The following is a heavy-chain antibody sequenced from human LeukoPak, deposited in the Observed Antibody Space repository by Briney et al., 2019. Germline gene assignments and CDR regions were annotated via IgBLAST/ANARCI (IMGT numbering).Heavy chain of an antibody. CDR2: INTNTGNP. V-gene: IGHV7-4-1*02. J-gene: IGHJ4*02. Sequence: GASVKVSCKASGYTFTSYGISWVRQAPGQGLEWMGWINTNTGNPTYAQGFTGRFVFSLDTSVSTAYLQISSLKAEDTAVYYCARGYGDYDVHRGYWGQGTLVTVSS. D-gene: IGHD4-17*01. CDR3: ARGYGDYDVHRGY. CDR1: GYTFTSYG.